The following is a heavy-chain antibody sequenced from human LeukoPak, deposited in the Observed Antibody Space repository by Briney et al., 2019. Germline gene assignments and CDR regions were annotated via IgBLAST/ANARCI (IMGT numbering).Heavy chain of an antibody. CDR3: ASFYCSGGSCYQYFSYYYMDV. V-gene: IGHV4-34*01. CDR2: INHSGST. CDR1: GGSFSGYY. Sequence: SETLSLTCAVYGGSFSGYYWSWIRQPPGKGLEWIGEINHSGSTNYNPSLQSRVTISVDTSQNQFSLKLNSVTAADTAVYYCASFYCSGGSCYQYFSYYYMDVWGKGTTVTISS. D-gene: IGHD2-15*01. J-gene: IGHJ6*03.